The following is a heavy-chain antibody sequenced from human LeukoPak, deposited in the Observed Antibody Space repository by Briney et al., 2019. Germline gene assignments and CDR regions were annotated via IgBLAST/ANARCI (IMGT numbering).Heavy chain of an antibody. CDR1: GCLQKSYV. V-gene: IGHV3-23*01. CDR2: ISDGGEGA. J-gene: IGHJ4*02. CDR3: ARINYGGNSGYHLAD. D-gene: IGHD4-23*01. Sequence: GSLIPPLPAFGCLQKSYVMALVREAPGKGLEWLSDISDGGEGAHYADSVRGRFTISRDNSKNTLSLQMNSLRVDDTAVYYCARINYGGNSGYHLADWGQGTLVTVSS.